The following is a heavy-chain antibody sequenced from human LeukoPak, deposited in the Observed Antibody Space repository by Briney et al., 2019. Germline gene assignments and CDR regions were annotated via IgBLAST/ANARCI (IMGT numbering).Heavy chain of an antibody. J-gene: IGHJ3*02. D-gene: IGHD1-26*01. Sequence: GASVKVSCKASGGTFSSYAISWVRQAPGQGLEWMGGIIPIFGTANYAQKFQDRVTITADESTSTAYMELSSLRSEDTAVYYCARDSIVGATGDAFDIWGQGTMVTVSS. CDR2: IIPIFGTA. CDR3: ARDSIVGATGDAFDI. V-gene: IGHV1-69*13. CDR1: GGTFSSYA.